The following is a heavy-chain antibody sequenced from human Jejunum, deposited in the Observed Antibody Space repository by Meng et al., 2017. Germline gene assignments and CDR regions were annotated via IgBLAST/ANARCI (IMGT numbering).Heavy chain of an antibody. V-gene: IGHV3-11*01. J-gene: IGHJ4*02. D-gene: IGHD1-26*01. Sequence: VQLVELGRSLVKPGGSLCLSCVDSGVSFSDNHMAWIRQAPGKGLEWISYISVGGSIIYYAHSVKGRFTISRDDAKNSVYLQMNSLRAEDTAVYYCARDGRHRRFDYWGQGTLVTVSS. CDR2: ISVGGSII. CDR3: ARDGRHRRFDY. CDR1: GVSFSDNH.